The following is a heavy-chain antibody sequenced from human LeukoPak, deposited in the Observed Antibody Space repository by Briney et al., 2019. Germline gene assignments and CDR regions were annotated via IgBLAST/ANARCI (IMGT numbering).Heavy chain of an antibody. J-gene: IGHJ3*02. CDR1: GESIRSSY. V-gene: IGHV4-59*01. CDR3: ARDGSYYGIGTFDM. Sequence: SETLSLTCNVHGESIRSSYWRWLRQTPEKQPERIGYIYYSWCTNYIPSLKSRVTISVDMSKNQFSLKLSSVTAADSAVYYCARDGSYYGIGTFDMWGQGTMVTVSS. D-gene: IGHD1-26*01. CDR2: IYYSWCT.